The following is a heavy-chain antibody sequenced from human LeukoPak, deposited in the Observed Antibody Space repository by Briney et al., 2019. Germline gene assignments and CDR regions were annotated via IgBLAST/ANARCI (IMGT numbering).Heavy chain of an antibody. J-gene: IGHJ4*02. V-gene: IGHV4-39*01. D-gene: IGHD6-13*01. CDR3: ARGGVAVVGDAPSSGFDY. CDR1: GGSISSSHYY. CDR2: IYYSGST. Sequence: SETLSLTCTVSGGSISSSHYYWGWIRQPPGKGLEWIGSIYYSGSTYYNPSLKSRVTISVDTSKNQFSLQLNSVTPEDTAVYYCARGGVAVVGDAPSSGFDYWGQGTLVTVSS.